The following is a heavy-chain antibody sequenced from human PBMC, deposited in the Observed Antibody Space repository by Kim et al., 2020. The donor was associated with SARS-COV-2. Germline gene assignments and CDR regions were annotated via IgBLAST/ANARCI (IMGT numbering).Heavy chain of an antibody. CDR1: GDSVSSNSAA. CDR3: ARDVAYSGLPGVNWFDP. CDR2: TYYRSKWYN. D-gene: IGHD5-12*01. V-gene: IGHV6-1*01. Sequence: SQTLSLTCAISGDSVSSNSAAWNWIRQSPSRGLEWLGRTYYRSKWYNDYAVSVKSRITINPDTSKNQFSLQLNSVTPEDTAVYYCARDVAYSGLPGVNWFDPWGQGTLVTVSS. J-gene: IGHJ5*02.